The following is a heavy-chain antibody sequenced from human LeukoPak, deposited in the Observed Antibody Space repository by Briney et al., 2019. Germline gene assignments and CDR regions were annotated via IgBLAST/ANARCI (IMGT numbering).Heavy chain of an antibody. CDR2: ISYDGSNK. Sequence: GGSLRLSCAASGFTFSSYAMHWVRQAPGKGLEWVAVISYDGSNKYYADSVKGRFTISRDNSKNTLYLQMNSLRAEDTAVYDCARAVSPARPFDYWGQGTLVTVSS. D-gene: IGHD6-6*01. J-gene: IGHJ4*02. CDR3: ARAVSPARPFDY. V-gene: IGHV3-30-3*01. CDR1: GFTFSSYA.